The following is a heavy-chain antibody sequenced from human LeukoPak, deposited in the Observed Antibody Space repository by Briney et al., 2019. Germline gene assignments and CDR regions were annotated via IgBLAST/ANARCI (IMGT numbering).Heavy chain of an antibody. Sequence: PGGSLRLSCAASEFSVGSNYMTWVRQAPGKGLEWVSLIYSGGSTYYADSVKGRFTISRDNSKNTLYLQMNSLRAEDTAVYYCARVPYGSGNYYNSFDYWGQGALVTVSS. CDR2: IYSGGST. CDR3: ARVPYGSGNYYNSFDY. CDR1: EFSVGSNY. J-gene: IGHJ4*02. D-gene: IGHD3-10*01. V-gene: IGHV3-66*01.